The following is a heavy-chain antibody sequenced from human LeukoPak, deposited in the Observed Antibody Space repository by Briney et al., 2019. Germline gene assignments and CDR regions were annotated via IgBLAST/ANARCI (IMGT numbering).Heavy chain of an antibody. J-gene: IGHJ4*02. V-gene: IGHV4-34*01. CDR1: GASFCGYY. CDR3: AGYYYDSSGHRTKPQGRDY. Sequence: SETLSLTCAVYGASFCGYYWIWIPHPPGKGLEWIGEINHSGSTNYNTSLKSRLTISVDTSKNQFSLKLSSVTAADTAVYYCAGYYYDSSGHRTKPQGRDYWGQGTLVTVSS. D-gene: IGHD3-22*01. CDR2: INHSGST.